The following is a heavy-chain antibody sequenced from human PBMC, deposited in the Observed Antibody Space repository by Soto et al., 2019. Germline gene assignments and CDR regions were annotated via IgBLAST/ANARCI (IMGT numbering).Heavy chain of an antibody. CDR2: IKQDGSEK. CDR3: ARDNHRYLDAFDI. V-gene: IGHV3-7*05. D-gene: IGHD1-20*01. J-gene: IGHJ3*02. CDR1: GFTFSSYW. Sequence: GGSLRLSCAASGFTFSSYWMSWVRQAPGKGLEWVANIKQDGSEKYYVDSVKGRFTISRDNAKNSLYLQMNSLGAEDTAVYYCARDNHRYLDAFDIWGQGTMVTVSS.